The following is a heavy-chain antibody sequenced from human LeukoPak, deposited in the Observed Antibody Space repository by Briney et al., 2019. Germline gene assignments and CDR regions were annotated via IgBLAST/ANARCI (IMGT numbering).Heavy chain of an antibody. CDR3: ARLDGTTVTTGAATQYYYYGMDV. CDR1: GGSISSSSYY. D-gene: IGHD4-17*01. Sequence: PSETLSLTCTVSGGSISSSSYYWGWIRQPPGKGLEWIGSIYYSGSTYYNPSLKSRVTTSVDTSKNQFSLKLSSVTAADTAVYHCARLDGTTVTTGAATQYYYYGMDVWGQGTTVTVSS. J-gene: IGHJ6*02. V-gene: IGHV4-39*01. CDR2: IYYSGST.